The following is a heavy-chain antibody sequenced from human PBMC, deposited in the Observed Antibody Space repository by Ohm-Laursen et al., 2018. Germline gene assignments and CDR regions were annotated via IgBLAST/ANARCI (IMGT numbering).Heavy chain of an antibody. CDR3: TYGGSPDGFDI. J-gene: IGHJ3*02. D-gene: IGHD1-26*01. V-gene: IGHV4-59*01. CDR1: GGSIRTYY. CDR2: IYYAGST. Sequence: SETLSLTCTVSGGSIRTYYWSWIRQSPEKGLEWIGNIYYAGSTNYNPSLKSRVTISIETSKTQFSLKMNSVTAADTAVYYCTYGGSPDGFDIWGPGTMVIVSS.